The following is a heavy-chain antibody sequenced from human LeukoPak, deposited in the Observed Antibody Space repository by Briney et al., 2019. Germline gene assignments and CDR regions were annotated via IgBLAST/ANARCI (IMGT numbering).Heavy chain of an antibody. CDR1: GGSISSYY. CDR2: IYYSRST. D-gene: IGHD2-15*01. V-gene: IGHV4-59*12. CDR3: ARDRCSGGSCYD. Sequence: SETLSLTCTVSGGSISSYYWSWIRQPPGKGLEWIGYIYYSRSTNYNPSLTSRVTISVDTSKNQLSLKLSSVTAADTAVYYCARDRCSGGSCYDWGQGTLVTVSS. J-gene: IGHJ4*02.